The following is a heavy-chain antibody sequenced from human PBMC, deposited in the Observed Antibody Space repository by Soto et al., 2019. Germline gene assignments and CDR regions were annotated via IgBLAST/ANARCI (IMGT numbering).Heavy chain of an antibody. V-gene: IGHV1-18*04. CDR3: ARDLGTYRAPIYIDH. Sequence: AAAQVSCTASGYMFTTYAMSWVRPAPGQGLEWVAWIRGSNGNTDYGKKFQGRVNVTPETSTSTVYLEVRSLRFDDTAVYYCARDLGTYRAPIYIDHWGPRTMVT. D-gene: IGHD3-16*01. CDR1: GYMFTTYA. CDR2: IRGSNGNT. J-gene: IGHJ4*02.